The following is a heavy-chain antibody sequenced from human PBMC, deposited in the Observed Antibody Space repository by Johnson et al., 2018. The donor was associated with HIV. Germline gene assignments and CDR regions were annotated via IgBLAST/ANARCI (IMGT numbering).Heavy chain of an antibody. D-gene: IGHD6-13*01. V-gene: IGHV3-30*14. CDR1: GFTFSDYY. CDR2: ISYDGSNK. Sequence: QVQLVESGGGLVKPRGSLRLSCAASGFTFSDYYMTWIRQAPGKGLAWVAVISYDGSNKYYADSVKGRFTISRDNSKNTLYLQMNSLRAEDTAVYYCARDHIAAALGAFDIWGQGTMVTVSS. CDR3: ARDHIAAALGAFDI. J-gene: IGHJ3*02.